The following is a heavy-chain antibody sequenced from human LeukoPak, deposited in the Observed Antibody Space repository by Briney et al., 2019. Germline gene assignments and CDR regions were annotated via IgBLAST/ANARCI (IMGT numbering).Heavy chain of an antibody. CDR1: GDSISSSSSSYY. Sequence: SETLSLTCSVSGDSISSSSSSYYWGWIRQPPGKGLEWIGSIYYIGSTYYNPSLRTRITISLDRPKNQFSLKLSSVTAADTAVYYCARERIVVVPASIGDHYYMDVWGKGTTVTVSS. CDR2: IYYIGST. CDR3: ARERIVVVPASIGDHYYMDV. D-gene: IGHD2-2*01. J-gene: IGHJ6*03. V-gene: IGHV4-39*07.